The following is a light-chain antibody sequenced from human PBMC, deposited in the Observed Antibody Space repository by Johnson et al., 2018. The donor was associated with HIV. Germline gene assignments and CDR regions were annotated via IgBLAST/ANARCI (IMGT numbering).Light chain of an antibody. J-gene: IGLJ1*01. CDR3: GTWDISLMAYV. Sequence: QSVLTQPPSVSAAPGQKVTISCSGSSSNIGRNYVSWYQQLPGTAPKLLIFDNNKRPSGTPDRFSASKSGTHATLGINGLQTGDEADYYCGTWDISLMAYVFGTGTKVTVL. CDR1: SSNIGRNY. V-gene: IGLV1-51*01. CDR2: DNN.